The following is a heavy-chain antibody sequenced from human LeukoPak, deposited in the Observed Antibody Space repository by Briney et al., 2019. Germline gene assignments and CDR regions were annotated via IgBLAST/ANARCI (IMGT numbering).Heavy chain of an antibody. Sequence: GGSLRLSCAASGFSFSTSWMAWVRQAPGKGLEWVANIKEDGSEKKYGDSVKGRLTISRDNAKSSLFLQMNSLRPEDTAVYYCASQDSNNAFEIWGQGTKVTVSS. CDR1: GFSFSTSW. D-gene: IGHD3-22*01. CDR3: ASQDSNNAFEI. V-gene: IGHV3-7*01. J-gene: IGHJ3*02. CDR2: IKEDGSEK.